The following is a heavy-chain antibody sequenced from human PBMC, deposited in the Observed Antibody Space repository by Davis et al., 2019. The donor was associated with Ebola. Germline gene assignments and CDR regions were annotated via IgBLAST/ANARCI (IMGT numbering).Heavy chain of an antibody. D-gene: IGHD3-3*01. CDR2: INHSGST. CDR3: ARGPRITIFGATFDP. V-gene: IGHV4-34*01. CDR1: GGSISGYY. Sequence: PSETLSLTCTVSGGSISGYYWSWIRQPPGKGLEWIGEINHSGSTNYNPSLKSRVTISVDTSKNQFSLKLSSVTAADTAVYYCARGPRITIFGATFDPWGQGTLVTVSS. J-gene: IGHJ5*02.